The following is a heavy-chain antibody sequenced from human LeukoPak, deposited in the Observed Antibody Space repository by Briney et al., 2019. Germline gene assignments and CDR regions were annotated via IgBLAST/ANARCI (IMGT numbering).Heavy chain of an antibody. J-gene: IGHJ6*03. Sequence: SETLSLTCTVSGDSISSGSYYWSRIRQPAGKGLEWIGRIYTSGSTNYNASLMSRVTISVDTSKNQFSLKLSSVTAADTAVYYCARERVTYYYDSSGPITYYYMDVWGKGTTVTVSS. CDR3: ARERVTYYYDSSGPITYYYMDV. CDR2: IYTSGST. D-gene: IGHD3-22*01. V-gene: IGHV4-61*02. CDR1: GDSISSGSYY.